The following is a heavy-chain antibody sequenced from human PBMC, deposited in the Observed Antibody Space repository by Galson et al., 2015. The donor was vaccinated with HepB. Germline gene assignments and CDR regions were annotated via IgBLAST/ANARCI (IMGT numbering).Heavy chain of an antibody. D-gene: IGHD3-16*01. Sequence: SLRLSCAASGFTFSSYGMHWVRQAPGKGLEWVAVIWYDGSNKYYADSVKGRFTISRDNSKNTLYLQMNSLRAEDTAVYYCARTRAPWGEPRTRGMDVWGQGTTVTVSS. J-gene: IGHJ6*02. CDR3: ARTRAPWGEPRTRGMDV. CDR1: GFTFSSYG. V-gene: IGHV3-33*01. CDR2: IWYDGSNK.